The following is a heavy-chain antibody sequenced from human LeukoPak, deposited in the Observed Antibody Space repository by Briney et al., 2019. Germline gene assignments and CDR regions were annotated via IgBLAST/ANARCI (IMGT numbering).Heavy chain of an antibody. CDR1: GFTLTSYA. J-gene: IGHJ5*02. Sequence: PVRSPRLSPAPSGFTLTSYAMSWGRHAPQERLERVSTISGSGGSTYYADFVKGRFTISRDNSKNTLFLQMDSLRAEDAAVYYCAKVCLLNVYSPASWGQRTLVTVSS. V-gene: IGHV3-23*01. CDR3: AKVCLLNVYSPAS. CDR2: ISGSGGST. D-gene: IGHD3-16*01.